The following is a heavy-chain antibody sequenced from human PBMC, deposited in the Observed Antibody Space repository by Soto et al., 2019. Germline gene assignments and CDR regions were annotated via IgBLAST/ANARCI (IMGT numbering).Heavy chain of an antibody. Sequence: GGSLRLSCAASGFTFSSYAMSWVRQAPGKGLEWVSAISGSGGSTYYADSVKGRFTISRDNSKNTLYLQMNSLRAEDTAVYYCAIPVAMTTVNTVDYWGQGTLVTVSS. CDR1: GFTFSSYA. CDR2: ISGSGGST. V-gene: IGHV3-23*01. J-gene: IGHJ4*02. D-gene: IGHD4-17*01. CDR3: AIPVAMTTVNTVDY.